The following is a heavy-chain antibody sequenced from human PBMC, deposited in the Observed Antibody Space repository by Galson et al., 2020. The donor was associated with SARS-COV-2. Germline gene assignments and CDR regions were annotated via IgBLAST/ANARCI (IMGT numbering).Heavy chain of an antibody. CDR1: GFTFSSYS. CDR3: ARGGLGDYYGSGSYYYRFDY. J-gene: IGHJ4*02. CDR2: ISSSSSYI. Sequence: NSGGSLRLSCAASGFTFSSYSMNWVRQAPGKGLEWVSSISSSSSYIYYADSVKGRFTISRDNAKNSLYLQMNSLRAEDTAVYYCARGGLGDYYGSGSYYYRFDYWGQGILVTVSS. V-gene: IGHV3-21*01. D-gene: IGHD3-10*01.